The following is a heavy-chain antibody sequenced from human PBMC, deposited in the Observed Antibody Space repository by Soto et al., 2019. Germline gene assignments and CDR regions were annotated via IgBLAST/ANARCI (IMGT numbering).Heavy chain of an antibody. CDR2: IYYSGST. J-gene: IGHJ4*02. CDR3: ARQRVTSYYDY. V-gene: IGHV4-59*08. D-gene: IGHD4-17*01. CDR1: GCSISSYY. Sequence: SETLSLTCTVSGCSISSYYWSWIRQPPGKGLEWIGYIYYSGSTNYNPSLKSRVTISVDTSKNQFSLKLSSVTAADTAVYYCARQRVTSYYDYWGQGTLVTVSS.